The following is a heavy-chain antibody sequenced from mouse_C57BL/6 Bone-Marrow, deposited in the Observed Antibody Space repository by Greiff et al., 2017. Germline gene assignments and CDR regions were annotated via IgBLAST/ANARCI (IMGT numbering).Heavy chain of an antibody. CDR2: IYPGDGDT. D-gene: IGHD4-1*01. Sequence: QVQLKQSGPELVKPGASVKISCKASGYAFSSSWMNWVKQRPGKGLEWIGRIYPGDGDTNYNGKFKGKATLTADKSSSTAYMQLSSLPSEDSAVYFCAKALGRGGDYWGQGTTLTVSS. CDR1: GYAFSSSW. CDR3: AKALGRGGDY. J-gene: IGHJ2*01. V-gene: IGHV1-82*01.